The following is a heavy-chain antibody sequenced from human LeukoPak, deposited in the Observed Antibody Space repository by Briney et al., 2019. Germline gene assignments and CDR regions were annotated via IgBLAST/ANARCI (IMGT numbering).Heavy chain of an antibody. J-gene: IGHJ4*02. CDR2: ISYDGNNK. CDR3: AKSWDTVTRGRTYFDY. V-gene: IGHV3-30-3*02. CDR1: GFTFSNFA. Sequence: GGSLRLSCAASGFTFSNFAMHWVRQAPGKGLECVTVISYDGNNKYYADSVKGRFTISRDNSKNMLYLQLNSLRVEDTAVYYCAKSWDTVTRGRTYFDYWGQGTLVIASS. D-gene: IGHD4-17*01.